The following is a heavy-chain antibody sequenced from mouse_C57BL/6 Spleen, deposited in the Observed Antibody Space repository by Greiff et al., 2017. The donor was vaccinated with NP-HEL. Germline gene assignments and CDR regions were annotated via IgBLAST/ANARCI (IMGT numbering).Heavy chain of an antibody. D-gene: IGHD1-1*01. CDR2: ISYSGST. J-gene: IGHJ2*01. CDR3: AREGRYGSSYYFDY. CDR1: GYSITSGYD. Sequence: EVQLVESGPGMVKPSQSLSLTCTVTGYSITSGYDWHWIRHFPGNKLEWMGYISYSGSTNYNPSLKSRISITHDTSKNHFFLKLNSVTTEDTATYYCAREGRYGSSYYFDYWGQGTTLTVSS. V-gene: IGHV3-1*01.